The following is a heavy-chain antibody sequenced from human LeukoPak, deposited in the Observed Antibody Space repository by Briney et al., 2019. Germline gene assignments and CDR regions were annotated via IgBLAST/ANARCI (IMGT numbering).Heavy chain of an antibody. D-gene: IGHD3-22*01. CDR1: GFTFSTYG. J-gene: IGHJ4*02. V-gene: IGHV3-30*18. CDR3: AKFLEDYDSSGRSDY. Sequence: GGSLRLSCAASGFTFSTYGMHWVRQAPGKGLEWVAVISYDGSNKYYADSVEGRFTISRDNSKNTLYLQMNSLRAEDTAVYYCAKFLEDYDSSGRSDYWGQGTLVTVSS. CDR2: ISYDGSNK.